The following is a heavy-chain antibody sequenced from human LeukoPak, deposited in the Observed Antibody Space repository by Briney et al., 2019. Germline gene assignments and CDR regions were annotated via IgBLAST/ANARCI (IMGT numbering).Heavy chain of an antibody. V-gene: IGHV4-39*01. D-gene: IGHD1-14*01. J-gene: IGHJ5*02. CDR2: IYYSGST. CDR1: GGSIISYY. Sequence: PSETLSLTCTVSGGSIISYYWGWIRQPPGKGLEWIANIYYSGSTYYNPSLKSRVTISVDTSKNQFSLKLSSVTAADTAVYYCAGLIRPGWFDPWGQGTLVTVSS. CDR3: AGLIRPGWFDP.